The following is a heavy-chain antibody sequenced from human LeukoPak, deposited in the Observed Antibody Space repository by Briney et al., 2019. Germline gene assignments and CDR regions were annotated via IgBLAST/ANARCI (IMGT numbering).Heavy chain of an antibody. CDR2: INHSGST. CDR1: GFTFSSAW. J-gene: IGHJ4*02. V-gene: IGHV4-34*01. D-gene: IGHD3-10*01. Sequence: PGGSLRLSCAASGFTFSSAWINWVRQAPGKGLEWIGEINHSGSTNYNPSLKSRVTISVDTSKNQFSLKLSSVTAADTAVYYCARTRYGSGSYYRWGQGTLVTVSS. CDR3: ARTRYGSGSYYR.